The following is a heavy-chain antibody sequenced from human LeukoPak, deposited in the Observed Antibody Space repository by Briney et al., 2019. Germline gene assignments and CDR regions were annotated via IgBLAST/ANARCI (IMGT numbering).Heavy chain of an antibody. D-gene: IGHD2-8*01. CDR2: IKQDGSEK. Sequence: PGGSLRLSCAGSGFIFSSTWMHWVRQAPGKGLEWVANIKQDGSEKYYVDSVKGRFTISRDNAKNSLYLQMNSLRAEDTAVYYCARELTLPYWGQGTLVTVSS. J-gene: IGHJ4*02. V-gene: IGHV3-7*01. CDR1: GFIFSSTW. CDR3: ARELTLPY.